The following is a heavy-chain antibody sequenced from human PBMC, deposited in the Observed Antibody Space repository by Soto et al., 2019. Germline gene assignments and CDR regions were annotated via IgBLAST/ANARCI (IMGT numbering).Heavy chain of an antibody. CDR3: ARDSATPFDY. CDR2: IIPILGIA. D-gene: IGHD2-15*01. Sequence: QVQLVQSGAEVKKTGSSVKVSCKASGGTFSSYTISWVREAPGQGLEWMGRIIPILGIANYAQKFQGRVTITADKSTSTAYMELSSLRSEDTAVYYCARDSATPFDYWGQGTLVTVSS. CDR1: GGTFSSYT. J-gene: IGHJ4*02. V-gene: IGHV1-69*08.